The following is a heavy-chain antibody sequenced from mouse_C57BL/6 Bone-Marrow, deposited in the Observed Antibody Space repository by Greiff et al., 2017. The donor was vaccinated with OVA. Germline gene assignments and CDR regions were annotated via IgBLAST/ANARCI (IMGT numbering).Heavy chain of an antibody. CDR3: TRAPYYCGSSYWYFDV. V-gene: IGHV1-63*01. CDR1: GYTFTNYW. CDR2: IYPGGGYT. Sequence: QVQLKESGAELVRPGTSVKMSCKASGYTFTNYWIGWAKQRPGHGLEWIGDIYPGGGYTNYNEKFKGKATLTVDKSSSTAYMQFSSLTSEDSAIYCCTRAPYYCGSSYWYFDVWGTGTTVTVSS. J-gene: IGHJ1*03. D-gene: IGHD1-1*01.